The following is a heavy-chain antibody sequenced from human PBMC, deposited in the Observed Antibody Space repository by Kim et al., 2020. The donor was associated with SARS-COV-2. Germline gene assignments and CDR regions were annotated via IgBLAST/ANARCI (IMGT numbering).Heavy chain of an antibody. CDR2: IYYSGST. J-gene: IGHJ4*02. CDR1: GGSISSSNYY. CDR3: VRLQFSDWLFDY. Sequence: SETLSLTCTVSGGSISSSNYYWGWIRQPPGKGLEWIGNIYYSGSTYYNPSLKSRVTITVDTSKNQFSLELSSVTAADTAVYYCVRLQFSDWLFDYWGQGALVTVSS. D-gene: IGHD3-9*01. V-gene: IGHV4-39*01.